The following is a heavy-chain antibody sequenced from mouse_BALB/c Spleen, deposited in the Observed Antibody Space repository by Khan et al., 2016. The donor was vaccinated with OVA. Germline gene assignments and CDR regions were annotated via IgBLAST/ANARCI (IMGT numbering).Heavy chain of an antibody. Sequence: QVQLQQSGAELVRPGSSVKISCKASGYAFSSYWMNWVKQRPGQGLEWIGQIYPGNDNTYYNGKFKTKATLTAGKSSSTAYMQLTSLTSEDSAVDFCAREGYYGSRRAWFAYWGQGTLVTVSA. CDR1: GYAFSSYW. V-gene: IGHV1-80*01. CDR2: IYPGNDNT. CDR3: AREGYYGSRRAWFAY. D-gene: IGHD1-1*01. J-gene: IGHJ3*01.